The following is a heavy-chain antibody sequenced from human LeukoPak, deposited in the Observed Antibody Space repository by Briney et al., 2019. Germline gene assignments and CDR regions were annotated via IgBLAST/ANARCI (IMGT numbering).Heavy chain of an antibody. V-gene: IGHV4-61*01. CDR3: ARGQLGATY. Sequence: SETLSLTCTVSGGSVSRGSYYWIWTRQPPGKGLEWIGYIHHSGTTNYSPSLKSRVTISIDMSKNQFFPNLTSVNAADTAVYYCARGQLGATYWGQRTLVTVSS. J-gene: IGHJ4*02. D-gene: IGHD1-1*01. CDR2: IHHSGTT. CDR1: GGSVSRGSYY.